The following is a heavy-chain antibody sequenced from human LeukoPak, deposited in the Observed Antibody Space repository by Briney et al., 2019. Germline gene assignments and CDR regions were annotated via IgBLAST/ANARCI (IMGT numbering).Heavy chain of an antibody. CDR1: GYTFTSYD. D-gene: IGHD4-23*01. Sequence: ASVKVSCKASGYTFTSYDINWVRQAPGKGLEWMGGFDPEDGETIYAQKFQGRVTMTEDTSTDTAYMELSSLRSEDTAVYYCARDNSVEDTAWWFDPWGQGTLVTVSS. J-gene: IGHJ5*02. CDR3: ARDNSVEDTAWWFDP. CDR2: FDPEDGET. V-gene: IGHV1-24*01.